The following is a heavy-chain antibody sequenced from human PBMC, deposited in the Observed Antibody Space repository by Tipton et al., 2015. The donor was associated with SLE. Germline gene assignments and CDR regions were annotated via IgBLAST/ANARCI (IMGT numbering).Heavy chain of an antibody. CDR1: GFSLSSYT. Sequence: AVSGFSLSSYTTNWVRQAPGKGLEWVSTVTTSGTTTYYADSVRGRFTISRDDSKNTVYLHMTSLRAEDTAVYYCAKAAEVFDYWGQGTLVTVSS. CDR2: VTTSGTTT. CDR3: AKAAEVFDY. V-gene: IGHV3-23*01. J-gene: IGHJ4*02.